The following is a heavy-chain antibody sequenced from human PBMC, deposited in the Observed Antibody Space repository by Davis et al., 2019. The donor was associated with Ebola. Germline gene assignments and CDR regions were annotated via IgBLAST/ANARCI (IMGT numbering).Heavy chain of an antibody. J-gene: IGHJ4*02. V-gene: IGHV3-23*01. Sequence: PGGSLRLSCAASRFSFSSYAMSWVRQVPGKGLEWVSAISSSGNGAYYADSVKGRFTISRDNSKNTLYLQMSSLRAEDTAVYYCAKGVGFCSTTSCALYFDYWGQGTLVTVSS. CDR1: RFSFSSYA. CDR2: ISSSGNGA. CDR3: AKGVGFCSTTSCALYFDY. D-gene: IGHD2-2*01.